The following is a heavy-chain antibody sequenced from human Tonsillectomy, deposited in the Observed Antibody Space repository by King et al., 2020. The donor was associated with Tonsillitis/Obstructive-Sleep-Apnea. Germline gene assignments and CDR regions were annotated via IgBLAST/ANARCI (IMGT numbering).Heavy chain of an antibody. CDR1: GGSISTYY. Sequence: QLQESGPGLVKPSETLSLTCTVSGGSISTYYWSWIRQPPGKGLEWIGYIYYSGSTNYNPSLKSRVTISVDTSKNQFSLKLSSVTAADTAVYYCARHLISPDIAVAGLDYWGQGTLVTVSS. CDR2: IYYSGST. V-gene: IGHV4-59*08. D-gene: IGHD6-19*01. J-gene: IGHJ4*02. CDR3: ARHLISPDIAVAGLDY.